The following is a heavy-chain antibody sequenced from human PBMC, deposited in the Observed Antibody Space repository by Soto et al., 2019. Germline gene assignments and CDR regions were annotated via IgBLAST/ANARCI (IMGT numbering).Heavy chain of an antibody. CDR1: GDSVSSNTAS. J-gene: IGHJ5*02. D-gene: IGHD5-12*01. CDR2: TYFRSKWYN. CDR3: AKGDNLGPKTGYAFDP. V-gene: IGHV6-1*01. Sequence: SQTLSLTCAISGDSVSSNTASWNWIRQSPSRGLEWLGRTYFRSKWYNDYAVSVKSRIIINPDASNNQFSLQLNSVTPEDTAVYFCAKGDNLGPKTGYAFDPWGQGIMVTVSS.